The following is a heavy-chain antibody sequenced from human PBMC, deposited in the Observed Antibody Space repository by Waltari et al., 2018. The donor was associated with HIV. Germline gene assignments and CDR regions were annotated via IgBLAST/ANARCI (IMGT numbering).Heavy chain of an antibody. CDR1: GGSIDSGGYY. V-gene: IGHV4-31*03. Sequence: QVQLQESGPGLVKPSQTLSLTCTVSGGSIDSGGYYWSWIRQHPGKGLEWIGYLFYSGSTYHSPSLKSRVTISIDTSDNQLSLRLSSVTAADTAVYYCARGITIFGVGDAFDIWGQGTMVTVSS. CDR3: ARGITIFGVGDAFDI. CDR2: LFYSGST. J-gene: IGHJ3*02. D-gene: IGHD3-3*01.